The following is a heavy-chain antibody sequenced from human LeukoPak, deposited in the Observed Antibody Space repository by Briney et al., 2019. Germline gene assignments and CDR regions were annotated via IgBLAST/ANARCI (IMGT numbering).Heavy chain of an antibody. Sequence: SETLSLTCAVYGGSFSGYYWSWIRQPPGKGLEWIGEINHSGSTNYNPSLKSRVTISVDTSKNQFSLKLSSVTAADTAVYYCARGSRVVISYYGMDVWGQGTTVTVSS. CDR2: INHSGST. V-gene: IGHV4-34*01. D-gene: IGHD3-22*01. J-gene: IGHJ6*02. CDR3: ARGSRVVISYYGMDV. CDR1: GGSFSGYY.